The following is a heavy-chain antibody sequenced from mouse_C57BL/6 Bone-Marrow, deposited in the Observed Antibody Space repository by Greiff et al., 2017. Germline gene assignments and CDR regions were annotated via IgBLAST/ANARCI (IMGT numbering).Heavy chain of an antibody. V-gene: IGHV5-4*01. CDR2: ISDGGSYT. CDR3: AREGRVYYFDY. CDR1: GFTFSSYA. Sequence: EVQLQESGGGLVKPGGSLTLSCAASGFTFSSYAMSWVRQTPEKRLEWVATISDGGSYTYYPDNVKGRFTISRDNAKNNLYLQMSHLKSEDTAMYYCAREGRVYYFDYWGQGTTLTVAS. J-gene: IGHJ2*01.